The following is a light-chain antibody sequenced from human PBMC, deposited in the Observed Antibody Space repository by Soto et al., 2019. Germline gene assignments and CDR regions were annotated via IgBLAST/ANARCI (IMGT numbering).Light chain of an antibody. Sequence: EIVMTQSPGTLSVSPGGSATLSCRASQSVRSNLAWYQQKPGQAPRLLIYGASTRATGIPARFSGSGSGTEFTLTISSLQSEDFAVYYCQQYNDWPPGTFGPGTKVDIK. CDR1: QSVRSN. CDR3: QQYNDWPPGT. CDR2: GAS. J-gene: IGKJ3*01. V-gene: IGKV3-15*01.